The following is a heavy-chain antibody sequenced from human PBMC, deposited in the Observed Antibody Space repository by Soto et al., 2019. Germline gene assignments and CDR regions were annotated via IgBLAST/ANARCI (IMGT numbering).Heavy chain of an antibody. V-gene: IGHV1-69*06. Sequence: ASVKVSCKASGGTFSSYAISWVRQAPGQGLEWMGGIIPIFGTANYAQKFQGRVTITADKSTSTAYMELSSLRSEDTAVYYCARDSAAASPTTRFDPWGQGTLVTVSS. CDR2: IIPIFGTA. CDR1: GGTFSSYA. J-gene: IGHJ5*02. D-gene: IGHD6-13*01. CDR3: ARDSAAASPTTRFDP.